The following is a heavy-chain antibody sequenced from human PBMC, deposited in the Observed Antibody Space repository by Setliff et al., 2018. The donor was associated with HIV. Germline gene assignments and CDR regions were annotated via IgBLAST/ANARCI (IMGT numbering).Heavy chain of an antibody. V-gene: IGHV3-74*01. CDR1: GFTFSSYW. Sequence: GGSLRLSCAASGFTFSSYWMHWVRQAPGKGLVWVSHINSDGRSTRYADSVRGRFTISRDNAKNSLYLQMNSLRVEDTALYYCARSDWYHGSGSHDYWGQGTLVTVSS. CDR2: INSDGRST. CDR3: ARSDWYHGSGSHDY. D-gene: IGHD3-10*01. J-gene: IGHJ4*02.